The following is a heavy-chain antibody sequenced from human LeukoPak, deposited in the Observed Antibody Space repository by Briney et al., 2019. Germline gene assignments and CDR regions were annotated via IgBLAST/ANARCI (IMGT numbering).Heavy chain of an antibody. Sequence: GGSLRLSCAASGFTFSTYAVNWVRQAPGKGLEWVSTISGSGDSTYYADSVKGRFTISRDNSKDTLYLQMNSLRAEDTAVYYCAKDKSWARYYDSSGYPLPRSSHPFDYWGQGTLVTVSS. CDR1: GFTFSTYA. J-gene: IGHJ4*02. V-gene: IGHV3-23*01. CDR2: ISGSGDST. D-gene: IGHD3-22*01. CDR3: AKDKSWARYYDSSGYPLPRSSHPFDY.